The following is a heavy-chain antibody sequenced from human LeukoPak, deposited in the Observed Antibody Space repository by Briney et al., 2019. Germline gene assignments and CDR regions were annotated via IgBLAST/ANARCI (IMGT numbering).Heavy chain of an antibody. Sequence: PSETLSLTCTVSGGSISSSSYYWGWIRQPPGKGLEWIGSIYYSGSTYYNPSLKSRVTISVDTSKNQFSLRLSSVTAADTAVYYCATQSMYPGIAAAGTEDWFDPWGQGTLVTVSS. CDR2: IYYSGST. D-gene: IGHD6-13*01. V-gene: IGHV4-39*01. J-gene: IGHJ5*02. CDR3: ATQSMYPGIAAAGTEDWFDP. CDR1: GGSISSSSYY.